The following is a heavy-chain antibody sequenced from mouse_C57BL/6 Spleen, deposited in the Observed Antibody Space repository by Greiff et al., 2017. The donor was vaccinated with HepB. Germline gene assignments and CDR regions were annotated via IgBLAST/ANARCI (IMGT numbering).Heavy chain of an antibody. CDR3: TRGPDLASVAY. CDR2: IDPETGGT. V-gene: IGHV1-15*01. Sequence: QVQLQQSGAELVRPGASVTLSCKASGYTFTDYEMHWVKQTPVHGLEWIGAIDPETGGTAYNQKFKGKAILTADKSSSTAYMELRSLTSEDSAVYYCTRGPDLASVAYWGQGTLVTVSA. D-gene: IGHD6-1*01. CDR1: GYTFTDYE. J-gene: IGHJ3*01.